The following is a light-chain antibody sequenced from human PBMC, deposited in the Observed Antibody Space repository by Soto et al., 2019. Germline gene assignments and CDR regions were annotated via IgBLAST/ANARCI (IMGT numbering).Light chain of an antibody. V-gene: IGKV3-15*01. Sequence: EIVMTQSPATLSVSPGERATLSCRASQSVSSNLAWYQQKPGQAPRLLISSTSTRATGIPARFSGSGSGTEFTLTISSLQSEDFAVYYCQQYNDWPPVFTFGPGTKVDIK. J-gene: IGKJ3*01. CDR1: QSVSSN. CDR3: QQYNDWPPVFT. CDR2: STS.